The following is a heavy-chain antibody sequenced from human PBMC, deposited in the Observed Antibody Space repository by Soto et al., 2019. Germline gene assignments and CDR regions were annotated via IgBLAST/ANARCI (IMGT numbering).Heavy chain of an antibody. CDR3: ARGAADWGLGYYFDY. Sequence: PSETLSLTCAVYGGSFSGYYWSWIRQPPGKGLEWIGEINHSGSTNYNPSLKSRVTISVDTYKNQFSLKLSSVTAADTAVYYCARGAADWGLGYYFDYWGQGTLVTVSS. D-gene: IGHD7-27*01. CDR2: INHSGST. CDR1: GGSFSGYY. V-gene: IGHV4-34*01. J-gene: IGHJ4*02.